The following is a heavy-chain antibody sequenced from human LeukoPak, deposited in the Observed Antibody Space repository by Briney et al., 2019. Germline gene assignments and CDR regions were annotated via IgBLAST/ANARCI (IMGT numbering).Heavy chain of an antibody. J-gene: IGHJ3*02. Sequence: ASVKVSCKASGYTFTSYDINWVRQATGQGLEWMGWMNPNSGNTGYAQKFQGRVTITRNTSISTAYMELSSLRSEDTAVYYCARGYCSSTSCPLGNAFDIWGQGTMVTVSS. CDR3: ARGYCSSTSCPLGNAFDI. CDR2: MNPNSGNT. CDR1: GYTFTSYD. V-gene: IGHV1-8*03. D-gene: IGHD2-2*01.